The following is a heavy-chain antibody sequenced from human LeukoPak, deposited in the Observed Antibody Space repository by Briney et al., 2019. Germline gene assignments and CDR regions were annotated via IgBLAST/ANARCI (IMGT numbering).Heavy chain of an antibody. Sequence: PGGSLRLSCAASGFTFSNYEMNWVRQAPGKGLEWVSYISRSGTTIYYADSVKGRFTISRDNAKNSLSLQMNSLKVEDTAVYYCARDHNGPYTFDYWGQGTLVTVSS. V-gene: IGHV3-48*03. J-gene: IGHJ4*02. D-gene: IGHD2-2*02. CDR2: ISRSGTTI. CDR1: GFTFSNYE. CDR3: ARDHNGPYTFDY.